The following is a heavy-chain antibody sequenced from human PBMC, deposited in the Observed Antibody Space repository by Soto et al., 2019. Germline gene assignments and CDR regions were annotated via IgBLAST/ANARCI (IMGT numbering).Heavy chain of an antibody. CDR1: GFTFSSYA. CDR2: ISGSCGST. Sequence: LRLSCAASGFTFSSYAMSWVRQAPGKGLEWVSAISGSCGSTYYADSVKGRFTISRDNSKNALFLQMNSLRAEDTAIYYCAKKVNSGPGSQYFDYWGQGTLVTVSS. V-gene: IGHV3-23*01. D-gene: IGHD3-10*01. CDR3: AKKVNSGPGSQYFDY. J-gene: IGHJ4*02.